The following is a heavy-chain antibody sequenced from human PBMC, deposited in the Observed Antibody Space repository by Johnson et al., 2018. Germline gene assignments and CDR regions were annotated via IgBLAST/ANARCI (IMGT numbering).Heavy chain of an antibody. CDR3: ARDTRTLVVPYGVDV. V-gene: IGHV4-59*02. CDR1: GGSVSSSY. Sequence: QVQLQESGPGLVKPSETLSLTCTVSGGSVSSSYWNWIRQPPGKGLEWIGYIYHTGHTNYKPYLKSRVTMSVDTSKNQFSLKLSSVTAADTAVYYCARDTRTLVVPYGVDVWGQGTTVTVSS. J-gene: IGHJ6*02. CDR2: IYHTGHT. D-gene: IGHD4/OR15-4a*01.